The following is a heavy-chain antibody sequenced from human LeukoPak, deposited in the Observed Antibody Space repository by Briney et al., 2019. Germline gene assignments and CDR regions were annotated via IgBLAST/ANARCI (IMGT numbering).Heavy chain of an antibody. CDR1: GGTFSSYA. CDR2: IVPIFGTA. Sequence: SVKVSCKASGGTFSSYAISWVRQAPGQGLEWMGGIVPIFGTANYAQKFQGRVTITADESTSTAYMELSSLRSEDTAVYYCASVTIFGVVIQGDAFDIWGQGTMVTVSS. CDR3: ASVTIFGVVIQGDAFDI. D-gene: IGHD3-3*01. J-gene: IGHJ3*02. V-gene: IGHV1-69*13.